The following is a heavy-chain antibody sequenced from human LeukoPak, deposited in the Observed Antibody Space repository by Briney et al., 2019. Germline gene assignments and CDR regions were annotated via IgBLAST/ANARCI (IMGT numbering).Heavy chain of an antibody. CDR3: ARPDDNADYILSY. CDR2: IYPGDSDT. Sequence: GESLKISCKGSGYTFRNYWIGWVRQMPGKGLEYLGIIYPGDSDTKYSPAFEGHITISVDKSITTAYLQWSSLKASDTAMYYCARPDDNADYILSYWGQGTLVTVSS. CDR1: GYTFRNYW. V-gene: IGHV5-51*01. J-gene: IGHJ1*01. D-gene: IGHD4-17*01.